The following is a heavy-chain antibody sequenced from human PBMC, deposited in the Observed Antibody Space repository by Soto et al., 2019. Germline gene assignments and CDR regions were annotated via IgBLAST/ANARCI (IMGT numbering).Heavy chain of an antibody. CDR1: GYTFTSYG. D-gene: IGHD6-13*01. J-gene: IGHJ3*02. CDR3: ARDRRIAAAGTSAFDI. V-gene: IGHV1-18*01. CDR2: ISAYNGNT. Sequence: GASVKVSCKASGYTFTSYGISWVRQAPGQGLEWMGWISAYNGNTNYAQKLQGRVTMTTDTSTSTAYMELRSLRFDDTAVHYCARDRRIAAAGTSAFDIWGQGTMVTVSS.